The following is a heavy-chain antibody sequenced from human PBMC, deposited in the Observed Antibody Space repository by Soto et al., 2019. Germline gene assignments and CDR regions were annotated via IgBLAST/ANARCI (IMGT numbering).Heavy chain of an antibody. J-gene: IGHJ6*02. CDR3: ARETYDSSGYYQGNYYYGMDV. V-gene: IGHV5-51*01. CDR1: GYSFTSYW. Sequence: PGESLKISCKGSGYSFTSYWIGWVRQMPGKGLEWVGIIYPGDSDTRYSPSFQGQVTISADKSISTAYLQWSSLKASDTAMYYCARETYDSSGYYQGNYYYGMDVWGQGTTVTVSS. D-gene: IGHD3-22*01. CDR2: IYPGDSDT.